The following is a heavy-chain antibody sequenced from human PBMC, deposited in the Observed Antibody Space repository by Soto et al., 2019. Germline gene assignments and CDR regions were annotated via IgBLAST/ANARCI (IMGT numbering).Heavy chain of an antibody. CDR2: ISAHNGNT. CDR3: ARGRYGDY. D-gene: IGHD1-1*01. J-gene: IGHJ4*02. Sequence: QVHLVQSGAEVKKPGASVKVSCKASGYTFTSYGITWVRQAPGQGLEWMGWISAHNGNTDYAQKLQGRVIVNRDASKSTAYMELRILISDDTAVYYCARGRYGDYWGQGALVTVS. V-gene: IGHV1-18*01. CDR1: GYTFTSYG.